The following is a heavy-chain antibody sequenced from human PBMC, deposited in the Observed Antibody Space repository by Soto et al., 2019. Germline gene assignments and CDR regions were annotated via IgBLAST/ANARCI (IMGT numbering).Heavy chain of an antibody. CDR3: ARQVYGDYLGGNWFGP. Sequence: SETLSLTCSVLGDSISDTRYYWGWIRQSPEKGLEWIGSISHDGHAYYNPSLKSRVTLFADTSRNQFSLKMRSVTVADTALYFCARQVYGDYLGGNWFGPWGQVALVTVSS. CDR1: GDSISDTRYY. J-gene: IGHJ5*02. D-gene: IGHD4-17*01. V-gene: IGHV4-39*01. CDR2: ISHDGHA.